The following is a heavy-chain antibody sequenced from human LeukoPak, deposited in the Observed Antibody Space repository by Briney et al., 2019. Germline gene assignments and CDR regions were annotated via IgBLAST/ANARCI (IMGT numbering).Heavy chain of an antibody. CDR2: IYYSGST. CDR1: GGSISSYY. J-gene: IGHJ4*02. D-gene: IGHD3-10*01. Sequence: SETLSLTCTVSGGSISSYYWSWIRQPPGKGLEWIGYIYYSGSTNYNPSLKSRVTISVDTSKNQFSLKLSSVTAADTAVYCCAGGELTMVRGVIVYWGQGTLVTVSS. CDR3: AGGELTMVRGVIVY. V-gene: IGHV4-59*01.